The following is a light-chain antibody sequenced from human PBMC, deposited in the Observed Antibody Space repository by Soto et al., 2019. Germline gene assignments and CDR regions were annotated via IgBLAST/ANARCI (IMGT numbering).Light chain of an antibody. CDR1: QSVSSYY. J-gene: IGKJ5*01. CDR3: QQYENSPIT. CDR2: GAS. Sequence: IVLTHSPGTLSLTPGERATLSCRASQSVSSYYLAWYQQKPGQAPRLLIYGASSRATGIPDRFSGTGSETDFTLTINRLEPEDFAVYYCQQYENSPITFGQGTRLEI. V-gene: IGKV3-20*01.